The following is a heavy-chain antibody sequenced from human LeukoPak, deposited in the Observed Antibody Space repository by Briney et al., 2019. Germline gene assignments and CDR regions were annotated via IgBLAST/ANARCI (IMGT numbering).Heavy chain of an antibody. CDR3: ARAGYSEYQLLWGSAFDI. CDR1: GFTFTIYA. V-gene: IGHV3-30-3*01. D-gene: IGHD2-2*01. J-gene: IGHJ3*02. CDR2: ISYDGSNK. Sequence: GGSLRLSCAASGFTFTIYAMHWVCQAPGKGLEWVAIISYDGSNKYYADSVKGRFTISRDNSKNTLYLQMNSLRAEDTAVYYCARAGYSEYQLLWGSAFDIWGQGTMVTVSS.